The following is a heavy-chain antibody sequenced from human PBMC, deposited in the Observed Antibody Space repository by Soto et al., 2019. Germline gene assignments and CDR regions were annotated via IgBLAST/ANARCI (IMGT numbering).Heavy chain of an antibody. J-gene: IGHJ4*02. CDR3: AGGSRGSSWYGLFDY. CDR1: GGTFSSYA. CDR2: IIPIFGTA. D-gene: IGHD6-13*01. V-gene: IGHV1-69*13. Sequence: ASVKVSCKASGGTFSSYAISWVRQAPGQGLEWMGGIIPIFGTANYAQKFQGRVTITADESTSTAYMELSSLRSEDTAVYYCAGGSRGSSWYGLFDYWGQGTLVTVSS.